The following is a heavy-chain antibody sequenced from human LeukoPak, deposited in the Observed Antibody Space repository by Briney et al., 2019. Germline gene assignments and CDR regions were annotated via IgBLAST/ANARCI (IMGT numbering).Heavy chain of an antibody. Sequence: QPGGSLGLSCAASGFTVRSNYMRWVRQAPGKGLEWVSVIYSGGSTYYADSVKGRFTISRDNSKNTLYLQMNSLRAEDTAVYYCARGEMATIPIDYWGQGTLVTVSS. CDR2: IYSGGST. D-gene: IGHD5-24*01. J-gene: IGHJ4*02. V-gene: IGHV3-66*02. CDR3: ARGEMATIPIDY. CDR1: GFTVRSNY.